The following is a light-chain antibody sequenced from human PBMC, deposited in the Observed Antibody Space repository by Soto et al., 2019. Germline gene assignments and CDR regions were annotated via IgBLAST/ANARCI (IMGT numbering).Light chain of an antibody. V-gene: IGKV3-15*01. J-gene: IGKJ1*01. CDR1: QSVSSN. CDR3: QQYNNWPLT. Sequence: EIVMTQSPATLSVSPGESTTLSCRASQSVSSNLAWYQQKPGQAPRLLIYGASTRASGIPARFSGSGSGTEFTLTISGLQSEESAVYYCQQYNNWPLTFGQGTRVEIK. CDR2: GAS.